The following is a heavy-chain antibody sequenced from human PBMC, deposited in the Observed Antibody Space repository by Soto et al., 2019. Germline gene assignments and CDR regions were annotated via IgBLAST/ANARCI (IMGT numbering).Heavy chain of an antibody. CDR3: ARSEDYVWGSYRNSWFDP. D-gene: IGHD3-16*02. CDR2: IYHSGST. Sequence: QLQLQESGSGLVKPSQTLSLTCAVSGGSISSGGYSWSWIRQPPGKGLEWIGYIYHSGSTYYNPSLKCRLTISVDRSKNQLSLKLSSVTAADTAVYYCARSEDYVWGSYRNSWFDPWGQGTLVTVSS. CDR1: GGSISSGGYS. V-gene: IGHV4-30-2*01. J-gene: IGHJ5*02.